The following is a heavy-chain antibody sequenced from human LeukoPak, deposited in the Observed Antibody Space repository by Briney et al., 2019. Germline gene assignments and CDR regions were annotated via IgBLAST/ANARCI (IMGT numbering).Heavy chain of an antibody. CDR1: GATFNSYS. Sequence: RGSLRLSCASSGATFNSYSMNWVRQAPGKGLEWVSSISSTSSYIYYADSVKGRFTISRDNAKNSLYLQMNSLRAEDTAVYYCASWGKKVDYWGRGTLVTVSS. J-gene: IGHJ4*02. D-gene: IGHD3-16*01. CDR2: ISSTSSYI. CDR3: ASWGKKVDY. V-gene: IGHV3-21*01.